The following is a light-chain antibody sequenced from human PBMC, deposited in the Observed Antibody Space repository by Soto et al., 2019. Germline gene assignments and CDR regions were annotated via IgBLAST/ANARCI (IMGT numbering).Light chain of an antibody. Sequence: QSALAQPASVSGSPGQSITISCTGTSSDVGDYNYVSWYQQHPGKAPKLMIYDVNNRPSGVSNRFSGSKSGNTASLTISGLQAEDDSDYYCSSYTSSRSIVLCGGGTQLTVL. CDR2: DVN. V-gene: IGLV2-14*03. CDR3: SSYTSSRSIVL. CDR1: SSDVGDYNY. J-gene: IGLJ2*01.